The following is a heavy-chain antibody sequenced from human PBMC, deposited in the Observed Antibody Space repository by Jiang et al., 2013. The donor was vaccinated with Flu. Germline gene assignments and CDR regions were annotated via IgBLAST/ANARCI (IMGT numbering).Heavy chain of an antibody. CDR2: IYYSGST. D-gene: IGHD3-22*01. CDR1: GGSISSYY. J-gene: IGHJ4*02. CDR3: ARCLAYYDSSGYYPLYFDY. Sequence: GPGLVKPSETLSLTCTVSGGSISSYYWSWIRQPPGKGLEWIGYIYYSGSTNYNPSLKSRVTISVDTSKNQFSLKLSSVTAAGTAVYYCARCLAYYDSSGYYPLYFDYVGPGNPG. V-gene: IGHV4-59*01.